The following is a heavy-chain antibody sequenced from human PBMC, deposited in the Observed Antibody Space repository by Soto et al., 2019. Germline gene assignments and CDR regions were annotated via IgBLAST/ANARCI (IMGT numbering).Heavy chain of an antibody. J-gene: IGHJ4*02. CDR2: IQSGGAT. CDR3: VRVLYDSGVVDF. D-gene: IGHD3-3*01. V-gene: IGHV3-53*01. Sequence: QLVESGGGLFQAGGSTRLSCLVSGFTVGRHDMAWVRQAPGKGLEWASIIQSGGATYYPDSAQSRFTISRDNAKNTVYLQMNSLRVEDTGVYSCVRVLYDSGVVDFWGQGSLFTVS. CDR1: GFTVGRHD.